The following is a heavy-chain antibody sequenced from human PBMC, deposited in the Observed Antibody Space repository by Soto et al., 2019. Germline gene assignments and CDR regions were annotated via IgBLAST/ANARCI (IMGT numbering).Heavy chain of an antibody. V-gene: IGHV3-13*01. D-gene: IGHD4-17*01. CDR3: VRGDDGDFDY. Sequence: EVHLVASGGGLIQPGGSLRLSCAASGFAFSRHDMHWVRQPTGRGLEWVSSIGIAGDTHYSGSVKGRFTLSRENAKNSLYLLMNSLRAGDTAVYYCVRGDDGDFDYWGQGILVTVSS. J-gene: IGHJ4*02. CDR2: IGIAGDT. CDR1: GFAFSRHD.